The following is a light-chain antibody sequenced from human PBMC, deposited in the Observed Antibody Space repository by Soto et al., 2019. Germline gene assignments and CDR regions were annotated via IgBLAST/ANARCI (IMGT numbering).Light chain of an antibody. J-gene: IGLJ2*01. CDR1: SSDVGSYNL. CDR2: EGS. V-gene: IGLV2-23*01. Sequence: QSVLTQPASVSGSPGQSITISCTGSSSDVGSYNLVSWYQQHPGKAPKLMIYEGSKRPSGVSNRFSGSKSGNTASLTISGLQAEDEADYYCCSYAGSSTLMLFGGGTKVTVL. CDR3: CSYAGSSTLML.